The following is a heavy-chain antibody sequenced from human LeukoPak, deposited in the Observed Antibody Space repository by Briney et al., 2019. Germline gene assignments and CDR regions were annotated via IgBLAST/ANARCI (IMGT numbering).Heavy chain of an antibody. Sequence: ASVKVSCKTSGYTFTVYYIHWVRQAPGQGLEWMGRINPNSGGTNYAQRFQGRVTMTRDTSINTAYMELTRLRSDDTAVYYCARDGTSFYFDSSGYHYFDYWGQGTLVNVSS. CDR2: INPNSGGT. V-gene: IGHV1-2*02. CDR3: ARDGTSFYFDSSGYHYFDY. CDR1: GYTFTVYY. D-gene: IGHD3-22*01. J-gene: IGHJ4*02.